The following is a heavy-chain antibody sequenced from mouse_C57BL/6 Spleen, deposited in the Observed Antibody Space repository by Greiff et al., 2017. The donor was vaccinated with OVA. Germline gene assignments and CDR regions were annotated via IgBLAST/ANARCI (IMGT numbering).Heavy chain of an antibody. Sequence: QVQLQQPGAELVKPGASVKLSCKASGYTFTSYWMHWVKQRPGQGLEWIGMIHPNSGSTNYNEKFKSKATLTVDKSSSTAYMQLSSLTSEDSAVYYRASPTYCFRTSPYAMDYWGQGTSVTVSS. V-gene: IGHV1-64*01. D-gene: IGHD2-10*01. CDR3: ASPTYCFRTSPYAMDY. CDR1: GYTFTSYW. J-gene: IGHJ4*01. CDR2: IHPNSGST.